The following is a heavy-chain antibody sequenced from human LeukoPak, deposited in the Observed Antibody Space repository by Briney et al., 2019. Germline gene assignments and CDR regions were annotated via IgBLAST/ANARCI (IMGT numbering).Heavy chain of an antibody. CDR2: INHSGST. Sequence: PSETLSLTCAVYGGSFSGYYWSWFRQPPGKGLEWIGEINHSGSTNYNPSLKSRVTISVDTSKNQFSLKLSSVTAADTAVYYCARGRDCDSSGYYGDVWGQGTTVTVSS. V-gene: IGHV4-34*01. CDR3: ARGRDCDSSGYYGDV. D-gene: IGHD3-22*01. CDR1: GGSFSGYY. J-gene: IGHJ6*02.